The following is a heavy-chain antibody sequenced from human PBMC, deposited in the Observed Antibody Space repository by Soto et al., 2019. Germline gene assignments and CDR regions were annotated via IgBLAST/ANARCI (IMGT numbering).Heavy chain of an antibody. CDR3: AKDKAGVVPAAFGYYGMDV. V-gene: IGHV3-43*01. CDR2: ISWDGGST. J-gene: IGHJ6*02. CDR1: GFTSDDYT. Sequence: PGGSLRLSCAASGFTSDDYTMHWVRQAPGKGLECVSLISWDGGSTYYADSVKGRFTISRDKSKNSLYLQMNSLRTEDTALYYCAKDKAGVVPAAFGYYGMDVWGHGTTVTV. D-gene: IGHD2-2*01.